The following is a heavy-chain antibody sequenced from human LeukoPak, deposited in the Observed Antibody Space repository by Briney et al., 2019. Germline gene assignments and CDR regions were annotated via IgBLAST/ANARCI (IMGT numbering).Heavy chain of an antibody. CDR3: ARLKSLKQQLNDYYYGMDV. V-gene: IGHV4-39*07. D-gene: IGHD6-13*01. CDR1: GGSISSSSYY. Sequence: SETLSLTCTVSGGSISSSSYYWGWIRQPPGKGLEWIGSIYYSGSTYYNPSLKSRVTISVDTSKNQFSLKLSSVTAADTAVYYCARLKSLKQQLNDYYYGMDVWGQGTTVTVSS. CDR2: IYYSGST. J-gene: IGHJ6*02.